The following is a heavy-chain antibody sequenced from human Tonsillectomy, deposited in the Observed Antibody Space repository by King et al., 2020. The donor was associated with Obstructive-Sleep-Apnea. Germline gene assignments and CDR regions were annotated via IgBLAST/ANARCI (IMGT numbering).Heavy chain of an antibody. J-gene: IGHJ4*02. CDR2: IYYSGTT. V-gene: IGHV4-59*01. D-gene: IGHD3-10*01. CDR1: GSSISSYH. Sequence: VPLQESGPGLVKPSETLSLTCTVSGSSISSYHWTWLRQPPGKGLEWIGDIYYSGTTNYNPSLKSRVTISLDTSKNQFSLKLSSVTAADTAVYYCARALSGGYPSRFDYWGPGTLVTISS. CDR3: ARALSGGYPSRFDY.